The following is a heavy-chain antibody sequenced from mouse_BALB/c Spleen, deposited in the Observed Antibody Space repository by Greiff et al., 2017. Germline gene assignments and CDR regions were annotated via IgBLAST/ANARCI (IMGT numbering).Heavy chain of an antibody. CDR2: ISSGSSTI. Sequence: EVMLVESGGGLVQPGGSRKLSCAASGFTFSSFGMHWVRQAPEKGLEWVAYISSGSSTIYYADTVKGRFTISRDNPKNTLFLQMTSLRSEDTAMYYCARSGTGTFYAMDYWGQGTSVTVSS. CDR1: GFTFSSFG. V-gene: IGHV5-17*02. D-gene: IGHD4-1*01. CDR3: ARSGTGTFYAMDY. J-gene: IGHJ4*01.